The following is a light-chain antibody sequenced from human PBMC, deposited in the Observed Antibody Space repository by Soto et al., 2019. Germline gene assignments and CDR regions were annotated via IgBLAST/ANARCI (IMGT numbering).Light chain of an antibody. J-gene: IGKJ2*01. Sequence: DIQMTQSPSSLSASVGDRVTITCQASQDISNYLNWYQQKPGKAPKRLIYDASNLETGVPSRFSGSGSGTDFTFTISSLQTEDIATYYCQQYDNLPYTFGQGTKLEIK. V-gene: IGKV1-33*01. CDR2: DAS. CDR1: QDISNY. CDR3: QQYDNLPYT.